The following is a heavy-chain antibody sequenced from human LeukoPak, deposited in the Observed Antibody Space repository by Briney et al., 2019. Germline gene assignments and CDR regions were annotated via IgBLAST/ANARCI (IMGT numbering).Heavy chain of an antibody. Sequence: SETLSLTCTVSGGSISSGSYYWSWIRQPAGKGLEWIGRIYTSGITNYNPSLKSRVTISIDTSESQFSLKLSSVTAADTAVYYCAREDRSGWHDYWGQGTLVTVSS. J-gene: IGHJ4*02. V-gene: IGHV4-61*02. CDR2: IYTSGIT. D-gene: IGHD6-19*01. CDR3: AREDRSGWHDY. CDR1: GGSISSGSYY.